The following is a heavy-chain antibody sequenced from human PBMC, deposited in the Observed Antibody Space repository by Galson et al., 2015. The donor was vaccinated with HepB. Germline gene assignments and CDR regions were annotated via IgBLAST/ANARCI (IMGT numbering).Heavy chain of an antibody. Sequence: SLRLSCAASGFTFSSYSMNWVRQAPGKGLELVSSISSSSSYIYYADSVKGRFTISRYNAKNSLYLQMNSLRAEDTSLYYCASTSDEKYYDFWSGYYVFDYWGQGTLVTVSS. V-gene: IGHV3-21*01. J-gene: IGHJ4*02. CDR1: GFTFSSYS. CDR2: ISSSSSYI. CDR3: ASTSDEKYYDFWSGYYVFDY. D-gene: IGHD3-3*01.